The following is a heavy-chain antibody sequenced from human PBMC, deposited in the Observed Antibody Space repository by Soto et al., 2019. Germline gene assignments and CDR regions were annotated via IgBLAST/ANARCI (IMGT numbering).Heavy chain of an antibody. CDR1: GFTFSSYA. Sequence: EVQLLESGGGLVQPGGSLRLSCAASGFTFSSYAMSWVRQAPGKGLEWVSAISGSGGSTYYADSVKGRFTISRDNSKTTLYLQMNSLRAEDTAVYYCAKWAESTGTAEGYYFDYWGQGTLVTVSS. CDR3: AKWAESTGTAEGYYFDY. V-gene: IGHV3-23*01. D-gene: IGHD1-1*01. J-gene: IGHJ4*02. CDR2: ISGSGGST.